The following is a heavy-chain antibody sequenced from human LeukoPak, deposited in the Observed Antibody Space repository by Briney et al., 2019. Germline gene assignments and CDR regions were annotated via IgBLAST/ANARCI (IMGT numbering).Heavy chain of an antibody. CDR2: INHSGST. J-gene: IGHJ4*02. CDR3: ARGDSSGYSPY. D-gene: IGHD3-22*01. V-gene: IGHV4-34*01. CDR1: GGSFSGYY. Sequence: SETLSLTCAVYGGSFSGYYWSWIRQPPRKGLEWIGEINHSGSTNYNPSLKSRVTISVDTSKNQFSLKLSSVTAADTAVYYCARGDSSGYSPYWGQGTLVTVSS.